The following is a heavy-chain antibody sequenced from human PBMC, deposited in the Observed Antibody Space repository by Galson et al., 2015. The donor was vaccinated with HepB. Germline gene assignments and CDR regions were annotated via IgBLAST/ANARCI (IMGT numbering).Heavy chain of an antibody. CDR1: TLILTKYA. J-gene: IGHJ4*02. D-gene: IGHD4-17*01. CDR3: AKNYGDYVYDPFDL. CDR2: VSANGATT. Sequence: SLRPSCAAATLILTKYAMTWVRQAPGRGLVWVSVVSANGATTHYADSVRGRFTIFRDNSKSTLYLQMSSLRLEDTAVYFCAKNYGDYVYDPFDLWGQGTLVTVSS. V-gene: IGHV3-23*01.